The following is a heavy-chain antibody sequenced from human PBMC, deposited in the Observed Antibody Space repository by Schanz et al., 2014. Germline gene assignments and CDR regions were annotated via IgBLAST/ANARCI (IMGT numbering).Heavy chain of an antibody. CDR1: GGSLSGYY. CDR2: INQSGRA. CDR3: ARGYDFGSGLRGGDY. D-gene: IGHD3-3*01. V-gene: IGHV4-34*01. Sequence: QVQLQQWGAGLLKPSETLSLSCAVYGGSLSGYYWGWFRQPPRKGLGWIGEINQSGRASYNPSLKSRVTIEVDTANNEFSLKGPSVTAADTALYFCARGYDFGSGLRGGDYWGQGTLVTVSS. J-gene: IGHJ4*02.